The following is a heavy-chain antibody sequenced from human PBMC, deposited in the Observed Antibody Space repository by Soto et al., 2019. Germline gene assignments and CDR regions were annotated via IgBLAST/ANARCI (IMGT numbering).Heavy chain of an antibody. J-gene: IGHJ5*02. CDR3: ARDRSSSSFNWFDP. D-gene: IGHD6-6*01. Sequence: SETLSLTCTVSGGSISSGDYYWSWIRQPPGKGLEWIGYIYYSGSTYYNPSLKSRVTISVDTSKNQFSLKLSSVTAADTAVYYCARDRSSSSFNWFDPWGQGTLVTVSS. V-gene: IGHV4-30-4*01. CDR2: IYYSGST. CDR1: GGSISSGDYY.